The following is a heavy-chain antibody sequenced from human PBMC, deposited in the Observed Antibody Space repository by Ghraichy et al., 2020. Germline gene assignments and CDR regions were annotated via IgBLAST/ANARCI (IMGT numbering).Heavy chain of an antibody. CDR2: TYYTGST. CDR1: GDSLSSDY. CDR3: ARGVSVKYYGMDV. J-gene: IGHJ6*02. D-gene: IGHD3-16*01. Sequence: LSLTCAVSGDSLSSDYWSWIRQPPGKGLECIGYTYYTGSTHYNPSLKSRITISVDRSKNQISLRLRSVTAADTGVYYCARGVSVKYYGMDVWGQGTTVAVSS. V-gene: IGHV4-59*01.